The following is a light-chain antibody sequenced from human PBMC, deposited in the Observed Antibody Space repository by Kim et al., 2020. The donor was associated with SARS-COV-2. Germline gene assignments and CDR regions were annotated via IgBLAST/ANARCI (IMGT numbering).Light chain of an antibody. CDR1: QSVYNY. CDR2: DAS. Sequence: LSPRERATLSCRASQSVYNYLAWYQQKPGQAPRLLIYDASTRATGIPARFSGSGSGTDFTLTISALEPDDFAVYYCQQRSDWPLTFGGGTKVDIK. J-gene: IGKJ4*01. CDR3: QQRSDWPLT. V-gene: IGKV3-11*01.